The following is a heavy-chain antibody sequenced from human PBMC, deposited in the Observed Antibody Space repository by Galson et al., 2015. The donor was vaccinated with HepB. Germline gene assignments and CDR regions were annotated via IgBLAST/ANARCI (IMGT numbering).Heavy chain of an antibody. CDR1: GDSVSSNSAA. CDR3: ASSRLAEYYDILTGYPQNWFDP. CDR2: TYYRSKWYN. J-gene: IGHJ5*02. V-gene: IGHV6-1*01. D-gene: IGHD3-9*01. Sequence: CAISGDSVSSNSAAWNWIRQSPSRGLEWLGRTYYRSKWYNDYAVSVKSRITINPDTSKNQFSLQLNSVTPEDTAVYYCASSRLAEYYDILTGYPQNWFDPWGQGTLVTVSS.